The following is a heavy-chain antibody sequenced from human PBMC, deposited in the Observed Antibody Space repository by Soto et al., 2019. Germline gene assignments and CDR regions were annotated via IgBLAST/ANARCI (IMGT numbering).Heavy chain of an antibody. V-gene: IGHV4-4*02. D-gene: IGHD6-13*01. Sequence: PSETLSLTCAVSGGSISSSNWWSWVRQPPGKGLEWIGEIYHSGSTNYNPSLKSRVTISVDKSKNQFSLKLSSVTAADTAVYYCARRRQQLAYNWFDPWGQGTLVTVS. CDR1: GGSISSSNW. CDR3: ARRRQQLAYNWFDP. J-gene: IGHJ5*02. CDR2: IYHSGST.